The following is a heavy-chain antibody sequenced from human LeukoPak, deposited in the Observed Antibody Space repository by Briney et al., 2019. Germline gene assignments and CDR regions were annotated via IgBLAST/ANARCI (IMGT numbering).Heavy chain of an antibody. D-gene: IGHD2-2*01. Sequence: SETLSLTCAVYGGSFSGYYWSWIRQPPGKGLEWIGYIYHSGSTYYNPSLKSRVTISVDRSKNQFSLKLSSVTAADTAVYYCARVVMGEVVPAIRLGGWFDPWGQGTLVTVSS. CDR2: IYHSGST. V-gene: IGHV4-30-2*01. J-gene: IGHJ5*02. CDR3: ARVVMGEVVPAIRLGGWFDP. CDR1: GGSFSGYY.